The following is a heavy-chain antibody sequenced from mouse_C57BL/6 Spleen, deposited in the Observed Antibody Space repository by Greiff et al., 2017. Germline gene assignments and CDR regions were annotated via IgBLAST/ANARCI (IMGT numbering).Heavy chain of an antibody. J-gene: IGHJ1*03. CDR2: INPNNGGT. Sequence: EVQLQQSGPELVKPGASVKISCKASGYTFTDYYMNWVKQSHGKSLEWIGDINPNNGGTSYNQKFKGKATLTVDKSSSTAYMELRSLTSEDSAVYYCARRRLRWYFEVWGTGTTVTVSS. CDR1: GYTFTDYY. V-gene: IGHV1-26*01. CDR3: ARRRLRWYFEV. D-gene: IGHD1-2*01.